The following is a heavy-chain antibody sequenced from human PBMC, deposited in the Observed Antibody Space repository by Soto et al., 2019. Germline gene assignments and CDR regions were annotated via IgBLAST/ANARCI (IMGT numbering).Heavy chain of an antibody. Sequence: QVHLQESGPGRVKPSETLSLTCSVSGGSVYDFYWNWLRQTPGKGLEWIGNIYNTGRTNYNPSLKNLVTISIDTSKNQFSLHLSSLTTADTAMYFCARGHGIYVRFDSWGQGTLVSVSS. J-gene: IGHJ4*02. CDR1: GGSVYDFY. CDR2: IYNTGRT. D-gene: IGHD3-10*02. CDR3: ARGHGIYVRFDS. V-gene: IGHV4-59*02.